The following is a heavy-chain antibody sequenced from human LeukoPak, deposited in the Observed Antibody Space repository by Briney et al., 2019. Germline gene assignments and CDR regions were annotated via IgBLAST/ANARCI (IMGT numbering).Heavy chain of an antibody. CDR1: GFTFTSSA. V-gene: IGHV1-58*01. Sequence: SVKVSCKASGFTFTSSAVQWVRQARGQRLEWIGWIVVGSGNTNYAQKFQERVTITRDMSTSTAYMELSSLRSKDTAVYYCAAFRFPSYGVEYPWGQGTLVTVSS. D-gene: IGHD1-26*01. CDR3: AAFRFPSYGVEYP. J-gene: IGHJ5*02. CDR2: IVVGSGNT.